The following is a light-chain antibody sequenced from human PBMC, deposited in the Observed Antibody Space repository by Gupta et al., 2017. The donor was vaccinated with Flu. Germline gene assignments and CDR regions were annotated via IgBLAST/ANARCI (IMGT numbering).Light chain of an antibody. V-gene: IGKV4-1*01. J-gene: IGKJ2*01. Sequence: VSLGERATMNCKSSQTILDSSNNKNYLAWYQHKPGQPLKLLIYWASTRESGVPDRFSGSGSGTDFTLTISSLQAEDVAVYYLQQDYRAPSFGQGTKLEIK. CDR1: QTILDSSNNKNY. CDR3: QQDYRAPS. CDR2: WAS.